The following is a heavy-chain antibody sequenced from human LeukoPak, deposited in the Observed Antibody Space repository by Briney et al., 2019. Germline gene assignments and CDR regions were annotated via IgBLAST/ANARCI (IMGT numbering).Heavy chain of an antibody. CDR3: AKDRTVGASYWYFDL. Sequence: PGGSLRLSCAASGFTFSRFAMSWVRQAPGEGLEWVSAISGSGGSTYYADCVKGRFTISRDSSKNTLFLHMNTLRAEDTAIYYCAKDRTVGASYWYFDLWGRGTLVTVSS. V-gene: IGHV3-23*01. D-gene: IGHD1-26*01. CDR2: ISGSGGST. J-gene: IGHJ2*01. CDR1: GFTFSRFA.